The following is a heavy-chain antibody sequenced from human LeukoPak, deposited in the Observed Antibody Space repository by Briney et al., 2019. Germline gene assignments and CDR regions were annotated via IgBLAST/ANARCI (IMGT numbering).Heavy chain of an antibody. J-gene: IGHJ2*01. CDR1: GGSISSYY. D-gene: IGHD3-16*02. Sequence: KPSETLSLTCTVSGGSISSYYWSWIRQPPGKGLEWIGYIYHSGSTNYNPALKSRLNISVDTSKNQFSLRLKSVTAADTAVYYCARLTVIWYFDLWGRGTLVTVSS. CDR3: ARLTVIWYFDL. CDR2: IYHSGST. V-gene: IGHV4-59*08.